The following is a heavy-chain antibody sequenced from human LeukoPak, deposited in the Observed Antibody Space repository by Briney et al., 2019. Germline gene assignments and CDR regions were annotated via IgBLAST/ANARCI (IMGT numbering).Heavy chain of an antibody. CDR1: GYSFTSYW. CDR2: IYPGDSDT. Sequence: GESLKISCKGSGYSFTSYWIGWVRQMPGKGLEWMGIIYPGDSDTRYSPSFQGQVTISADKFTSTAYLQWSSLKASDNAMYYCARRGYCSGGSCAAEYFQHWGQGTLVTVSS. CDR3: ARRGYCSGGSCAAEYFQH. D-gene: IGHD2-15*01. V-gene: IGHV5-51*01. J-gene: IGHJ1*01.